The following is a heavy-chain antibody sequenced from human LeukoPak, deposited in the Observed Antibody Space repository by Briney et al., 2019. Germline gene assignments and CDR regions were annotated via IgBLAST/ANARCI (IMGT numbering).Heavy chain of an antibody. V-gene: IGHV1-46*01. D-gene: IGHD3-10*01. Sequence: ASVKVSCKASGYTFTGYYMHWVRQAPGQGLEWMGIINPSGGSTSYAQKFQGRVTMTRDMSTSTVYMELSSLRSEDTAVYYCALQGGDARLTKLRGVIIHNFHYWGQGTLVTVSS. CDR3: ALQGGDARLTKLRGVIIHNFHY. CDR2: INPSGGST. J-gene: IGHJ4*02. CDR1: GYTFTGYY.